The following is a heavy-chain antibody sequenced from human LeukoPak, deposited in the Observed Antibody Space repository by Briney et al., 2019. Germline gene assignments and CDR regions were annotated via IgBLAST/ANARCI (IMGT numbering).Heavy chain of an antibody. CDR2: IYYSGST. J-gene: IGHJ4*02. CDR3: ARAAVRRDGYNCGY. CDR1: GGSISSYY. V-gene: IGHV4-59*01. D-gene: IGHD5-12*01. Sequence: SSETLSLTCTVSGGSISSYYWSWIRQPPGKGLEWIGYIYYSGSTNYNPSLKSRVTISVGTSKNQFSLKLSSVTAADTAVYYCARAAVRRDGYNCGYWGQGTLVTVSS.